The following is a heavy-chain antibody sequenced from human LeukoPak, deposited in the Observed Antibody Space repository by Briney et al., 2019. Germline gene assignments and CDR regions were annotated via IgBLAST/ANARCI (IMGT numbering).Heavy chain of an antibody. V-gene: IGHV4-59*01. D-gene: IGHD3-22*01. J-gene: IGHJ4*02. CDR3: ARDPNDGSGYFYYFDY. CDR2: IYYSGST. CDR1: GGSISSYY. Sequence: PSETLSLTCTVSGGSISSYYWSWIRQPLGKGLEWIGYIYYSGSTNYNPSLKSRVTISVDTSKNQFSLKLSSVTAADTAVYYCARDPNDGSGYFYYFDYWGQGTLVTVSS.